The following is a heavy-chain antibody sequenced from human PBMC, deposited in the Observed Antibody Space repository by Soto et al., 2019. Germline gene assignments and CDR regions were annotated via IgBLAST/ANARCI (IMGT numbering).Heavy chain of an antibody. J-gene: IGHJ1*01. CDR2: ISGSGGST. CDR3: AKVGTPGPGIAAAGLGYFQH. V-gene: IGHV3-23*01. D-gene: IGHD6-13*01. CDR1: GFTFSSYA. Sequence: QPGGSLRLSCAASGFTFSSYAMSWVRQAPGKGLEWVSAISGSGGSTYYADSVKGRFTISRDNSKNTLYLQMNSLRAEDTAVYYCAKVGTPGPGIAAAGLGYFQHWGQGTLVTVSS.